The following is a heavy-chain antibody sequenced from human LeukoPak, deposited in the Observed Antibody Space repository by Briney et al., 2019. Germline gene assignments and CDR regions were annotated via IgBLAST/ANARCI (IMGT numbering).Heavy chain of an antibody. Sequence: GGSLQISCKGSGCTFISYWIGWGRQLPGGGLEGMGIIHPGDCDTRYSPSFQGQVTISVDKSISTAYLQWTSLKASDTAMYYCAVAGHRYFDYWGQGTLVTVSS. CDR1: GCTFISYW. CDR2: IHPGDCDT. CDR3: AVAGHRYFDY. J-gene: IGHJ4*02. V-gene: IGHV5-51*01. D-gene: IGHD6-19*01.